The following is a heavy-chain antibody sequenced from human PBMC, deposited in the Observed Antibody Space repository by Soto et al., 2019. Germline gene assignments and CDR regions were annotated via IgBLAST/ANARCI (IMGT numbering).Heavy chain of an antibody. V-gene: IGHV3-30*03. CDR2: ISYDGSNK. D-gene: IGHD6-13*01. CDR3: AGIAAADWWFDP. Sequence: QVQLVESGGGVVQPGRSLRLSCAASGFTFSSYGMHWVRQAPGKGLEWVAVISYDGSNKYYADSVKGRFTISRDNSKNTLYLQMNSRRVDDTAVCDCAGIAAADWWFDPWGQGTLVTVSS. CDR1: GFTFSSYG. J-gene: IGHJ5*02.